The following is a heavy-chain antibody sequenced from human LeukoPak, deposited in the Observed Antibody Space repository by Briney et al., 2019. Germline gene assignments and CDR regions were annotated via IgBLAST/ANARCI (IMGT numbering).Heavy chain of an antibody. V-gene: IGHV3-9*01. CDR2: VSWNSGSI. CDR3: AAQEGLWFGELRSGFDP. Sequence: HTGGSLRLSCAASGFTFDDYAMHWVRQAPGKGLEWVSGVSWNSGSIAYADSVKGRFTISRDNAKKSLYLQMNSLRVEDTALYYCAAQEGLWFGELRSGFDPWGQGILVTVSS. J-gene: IGHJ5*02. CDR1: GFTFDDYA. D-gene: IGHD3-10*01.